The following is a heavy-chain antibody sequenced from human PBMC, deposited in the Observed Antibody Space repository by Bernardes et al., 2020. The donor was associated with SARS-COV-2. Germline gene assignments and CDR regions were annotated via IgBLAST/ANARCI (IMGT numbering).Heavy chain of an antibody. CDR3: SKKRSGGGHIDC. D-gene: IGHD5-18*01. CDR1: GLSVDYSS. J-gene: IGHJ4*02. V-gene: IGHV3-66*02. Sequence: GGSLRLSCAASGLSVDYSSMNWVRQAAGQGLEWVSLIHAGGTKAYADSVRGRFTISRDISRNTLFLDMTSLTPADTGVYYCSKKRSGGGHIDCWGQGTLVTVSS. CDR2: IHAGGTK.